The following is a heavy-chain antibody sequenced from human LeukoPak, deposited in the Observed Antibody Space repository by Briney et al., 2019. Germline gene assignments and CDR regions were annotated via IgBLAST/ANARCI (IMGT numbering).Heavy chain of an antibody. CDR3: ARRLTRISWFDP. D-gene: IGHD2-21*02. V-gene: IGHV4-30-2*01. Sequence: SQTLSLTCTVSGGSISSGGYYWSWIRHPPGKGLEWIGYIYHSGSTYYNPSLKSRVTISVDRSKNQFSLKLSSVTAADTAVYYCARRLTRISWFDPWGQGTLVTVSS. CDR1: GGSISSGGYY. CDR2: IYHSGST. J-gene: IGHJ5*02.